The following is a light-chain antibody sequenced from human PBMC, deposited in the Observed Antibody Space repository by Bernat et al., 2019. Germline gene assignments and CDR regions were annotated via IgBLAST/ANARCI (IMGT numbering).Light chain of an antibody. CDR3: PQRSNWPLT. J-gene: IGKJ4*01. CDR1: QSVSSY. Sequence: EIVLTQSPATLSLSPGERSTLSCRASQSVSSYLAWSQQKPGQAPRLLIYDASNRATGIPARFSGSGSGTDFTLTISSLEPEDFAVYYCPQRSNWPLTFGGGTKVEIK. CDR2: DAS. V-gene: IGKV3-11*01.